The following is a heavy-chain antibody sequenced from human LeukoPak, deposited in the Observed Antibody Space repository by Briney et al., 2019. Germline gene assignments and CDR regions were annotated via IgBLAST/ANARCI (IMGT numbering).Heavy chain of an antibody. V-gene: IGHV1-2*02. D-gene: IGHD5-24*01. CDR1: GYTFTSYA. Sequence: ASVKVSCKASGYTFTSYAMHWVRQAPGQGLEWMGWITPSGGTNYPQKFQGRVAITRDTSITTAYTDLGRLTSDDTAVYYCARDRYGDGFAHFDYWGQGALVTVSS. CDR3: ARDRYGDGFAHFDY. J-gene: IGHJ4*02. CDR2: ITPSGGT.